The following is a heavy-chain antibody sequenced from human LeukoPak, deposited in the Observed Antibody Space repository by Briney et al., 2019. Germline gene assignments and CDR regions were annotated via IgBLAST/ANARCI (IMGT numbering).Heavy chain of an antibody. CDR3: ARDTIAAAVWFDP. V-gene: IGHV3-21*01. Sequence: PGGSLRLSCAASGFTFSSYSMNWVRRAPGKGLEWVSSISSSSSYIYYADSVKGRFTISRDNAKNSLYLQMNSLRAEDTAVYYCARDTIAAAVWFDPWGQGTLVTVSS. CDR2: ISSSSSYI. CDR1: GFTFSSYS. D-gene: IGHD6-13*01. J-gene: IGHJ5*02.